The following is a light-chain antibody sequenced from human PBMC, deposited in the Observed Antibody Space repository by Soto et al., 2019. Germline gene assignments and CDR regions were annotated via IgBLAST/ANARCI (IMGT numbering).Light chain of an antibody. J-gene: IGLJ1*01. CDR3: ISYTSSSTLDV. CDR2: DVS. CDR1: SSDVGGYNY. V-gene: IGLV2-14*01. Sequence: QSALTQPASVSGSPGQSITISCTGTSSDVGGYNYVSWYQQHPGKAPKLMIYDVSNRPSGVSNRFSGSKSRNTASLTISGLQAEDEADYYCISYTSSSTLDVFGTGTKLTVL.